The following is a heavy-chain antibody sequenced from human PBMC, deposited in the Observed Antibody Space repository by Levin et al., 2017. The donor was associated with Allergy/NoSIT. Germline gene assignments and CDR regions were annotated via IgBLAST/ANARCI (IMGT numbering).Heavy chain of an antibody. Sequence: GESLKISCAASGFTFSSYWMSWVRQAPGKGLEWVANIKQDGSEKYYVDSVKGRFTISRDNAKNSLYLQMNSLRAEDTAVYYCARFAMVRGVINFYYYGMDVWGQGTTVTVSS. J-gene: IGHJ6*02. V-gene: IGHV3-7*01. CDR3: ARFAMVRGVINFYYYGMDV. CDR2: IKQDGSEK. D-gene: IGHD3-10*01. CDR1: GFTFSSYW.